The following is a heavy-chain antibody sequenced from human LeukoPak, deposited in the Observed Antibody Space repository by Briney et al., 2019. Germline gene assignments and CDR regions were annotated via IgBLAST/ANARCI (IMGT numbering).Heavy chain of an antibody. CDR1: GFSFSTYG. CDR3: AKGHTYYDFWSGYCWFDP. J-gene: IGHJ5*02. CDR2: IRFDGGKK. Sequence: GGSLRLSCAASGFSFSTYGFHWVRQAPGKGLEWVTFIRFDGGKKNYADSVKGRFAISRDNSKNTLYLQMNSLRAEDTAVYYCAKGHTYYDFWSGYCWFDPWGQGTLVTVSS. D-gene: IGHD3-3*01. V-gene: IGHV3-30*02.